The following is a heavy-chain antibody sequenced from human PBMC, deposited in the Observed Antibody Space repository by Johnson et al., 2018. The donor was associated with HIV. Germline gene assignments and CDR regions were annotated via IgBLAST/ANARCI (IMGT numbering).Heavy chain of an antibody. Sequence: VDSVKGRFTISRDNAKNSLYLQMNSLRAEDTAVYYCARVGYYYDSSGYYPHGAFDIWGQGTMVTVSS. J-gene: IGHJ3*02. CDR3: ARVGYYYDSSGYYPHGAFDI. D-gene: IGHD3-22*01. V-gene: IGHV3-7*03.